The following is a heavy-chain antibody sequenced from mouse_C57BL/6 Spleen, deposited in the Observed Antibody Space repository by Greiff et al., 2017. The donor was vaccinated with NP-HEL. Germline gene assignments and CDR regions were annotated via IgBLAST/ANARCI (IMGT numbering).Heavy chain of an antibody. CDR1: GYTFTSYW. CDR2: IHPDSGST. CDR3: ARGVSTVVAPDY. V-gene: IGHV1-64*01. Sequence: VQLQQPGAELVKPGASVKLSCKASGYTFTSYWMPWVKQRPGQGLEWIGMIHPDSGSTNYNEKFKSKATLTVDKSSSTAYMQLSSLTSEDSAVYYWARGVSTVVAPDYWGQGTTLTVSS. D-gene: IGHD1-1*01. J-gene: IGHJ2*01.